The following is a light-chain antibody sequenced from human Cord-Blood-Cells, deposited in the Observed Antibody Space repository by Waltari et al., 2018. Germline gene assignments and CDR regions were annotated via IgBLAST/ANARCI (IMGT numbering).Light chain of an antibody. Sequence: EIVMKQPPATLSVSPGERANLSCRTSQGVSSNLAWYQQKPGQVPRRLIYGASTTATCIPTSVSGSGYGTEFTLTSSNHQSDDFAVYCCQKYNNWLTFGGATKVEIK. CDR3: QKYNNWLT. CDR2: GAS. V-gene: IGKV3-15*01. J-gene: IGKJ4*01. CDR1: QGVSSN.